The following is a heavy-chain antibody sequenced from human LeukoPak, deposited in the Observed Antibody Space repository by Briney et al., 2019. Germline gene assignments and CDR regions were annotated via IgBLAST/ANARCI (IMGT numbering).Heavy chain of an antibody. D-gene: IGHD1-26*01. CDR1: GYTFTSYY. J-gene: IGHJ5*02. Sequence: ASVKVSCKASGYTFTSYYMHRVRHAPGQGLEWMELINPTGGSTGYAQKFQGRVTMTRDMSTSTDYMELSSLRSEDTAIYYCARDNSVGDNAWWFDPWGQGTLVTVSS. CDR2: INPTGGST. CDR3: ARDNSVGDNAWWFDP. V-gene: IGHV1-46*01.